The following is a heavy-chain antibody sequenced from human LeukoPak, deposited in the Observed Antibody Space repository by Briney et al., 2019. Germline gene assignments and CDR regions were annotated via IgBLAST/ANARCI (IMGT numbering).Heavy chain of an antibody. CDR1: GYSFTSYW. V-gene: IGHV5-10-1*01. CDR3: ATRYYDSSGYYFDY. J-gene: IGHJ4*02. Sequence: GESLKISCKGSGYSFTSYWISWVRQMPGKGLEWTGRIDPSDSYTNYSPSFQGHVTISADKSISTAYLQWSSLKASDTAMYYCATRYYDSSGYYFDYWGQGTLVTVSS. CDR2: IDPSDSYT. D-gene: IGHD3-22*01.